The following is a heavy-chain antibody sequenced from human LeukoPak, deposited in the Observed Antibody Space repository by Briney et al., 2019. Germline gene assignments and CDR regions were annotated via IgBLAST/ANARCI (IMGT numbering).Heavy chain of an antibody. D-gene: IGHD6-19*01. CDR2: INHSGRT. Sequence: SETLSLTCAVYGGSFRGYYWSWLRQPPGKGLEWVGEINHSGRTNYNASLKSRVTISVETSKNNFSLKRSCVTAADTAVYYCGRGIRGCIAMASIALGVDVWGQGTTVTVSS. V-gene: IGHV4-34*01. J-gene: IGHJ6*02. CDR3: GRGIRGCIAMASIALGVDV. CDR1: GGSFRGYY.